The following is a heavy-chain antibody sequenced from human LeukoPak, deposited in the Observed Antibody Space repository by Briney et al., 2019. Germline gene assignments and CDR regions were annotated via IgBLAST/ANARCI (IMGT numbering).Heavy chain of an antibody. J-gene: IGHJ2*01. CDR3: ARALAPQWYFDL. Sequence: PGGSLRLSCAASGFTFSSYDMHWVRHATGKGLEWVSAIGTAGDTYYPGSVKGRFTISRENAKNSLYLQMNSLRAGDTAVYYCARALAPQWYFDLWGRGTLVTVSS. D-gene: IGHD3-3*02. CDR2: IGTAGDT. V-gene: IGHV3-13*01. CDR1: GFTFSSYD.